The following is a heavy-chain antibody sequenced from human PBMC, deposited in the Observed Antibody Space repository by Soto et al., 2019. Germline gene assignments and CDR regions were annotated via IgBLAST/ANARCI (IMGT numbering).Heavy chain of an antibody. CDR1: GFTFSSYW. Sequence: GGSLRLSCAASGFTFSSYWMSWVRQAPGKGLEWVANIKQDGSEKYYVDSVKGRFTISRDNAKNSLYLQMNSLRAEDTAVYYCARSSYYDFWSGFQTLFDYWGQGTLVTVSS. J-gene: IGHJ4*02. CDR2: IKQDGSEK. D-gene: IGHD3-3*01. CDR3: ARSSYYDFWSGFQTLFDY. V-gene: IGHV3-7*01.